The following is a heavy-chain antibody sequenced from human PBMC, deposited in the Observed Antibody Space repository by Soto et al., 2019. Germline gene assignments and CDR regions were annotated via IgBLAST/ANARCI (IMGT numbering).Heavy chain of an antibody. CDR2: ISGSGGST. Sequence: GSLRLSCAASGFTFSSYAMSWVRQAPGKGLEWVSAISGSGGSTYYADSVKGRFTISRDNSKNTLYLQMNSLRAEDTAVYYCAKGPRYSSGPYYCYGMDVWGQGTTVTVSS. CDR3: AKGPRYSSGPYYCYGMDV. J-gene: IGHJ6*02. V-gene: IGHV3-23*01. D-gene: IGHD6-19*01. CDR1: GFTFSSYA.